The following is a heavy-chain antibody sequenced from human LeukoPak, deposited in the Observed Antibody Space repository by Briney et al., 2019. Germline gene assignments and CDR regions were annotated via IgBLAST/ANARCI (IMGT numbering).Heavy chain of an antibody. D-gene: IGHD2-15*01. CDR3: ARLNRQCSGGSCHSGWFDP. Sequence: PSETLSLTCTVSGGSISSGGYYWSWIRQHPGKGLEWIGYIYYSGSTYYNPSLKSRAIISVDTSKNQFSLKLSSVTAADTAVYYCARLNRQCSGGSCHSGWFDPWGQGTLVTVSS. J-gene: IGHJ5*02. CDR2: IYYSGST. V-gene: IGHV4-31*03. CDR1: GGSISSGGYY.